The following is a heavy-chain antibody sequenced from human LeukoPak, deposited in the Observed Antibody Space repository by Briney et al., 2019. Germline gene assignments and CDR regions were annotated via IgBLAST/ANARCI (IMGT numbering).Heavy chain of an antibody. J-gene: IGHJ4*02. CDR1: GFSITNHY. V-gene: IGHV3-72*01. CDR3: VRVRHGDYFDY. CDR2: TRNKPNGYTT. Sequence: GGSLRLSCAASGFSITNHYMDWVRQAPGKGPEWVGRTRNKPNGYTTDYGTSVRGRFIVSRDDSENSLYLQMNGLKTEDTAVYYCVRVRHGDYFDYWGQGTLVTVS. D-gene: IGHD4-17*01.